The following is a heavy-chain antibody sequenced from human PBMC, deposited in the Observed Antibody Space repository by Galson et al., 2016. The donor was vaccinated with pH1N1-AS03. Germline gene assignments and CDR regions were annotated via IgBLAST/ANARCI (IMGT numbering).Heavy chain of an antibody. CDR3: ARVVVEWLVNQEVHGFDS. Sequence: LSLTCTVSDGSISSNVYYWSWIRQAAGKGLEWIGYISSTGNTIYKSSLKSRVAISIDTSKSQFSLNLASVTAADTAVYYCARVVVEWLVNQEVHGFDSWSQGTLVTVSS. CDR2: ISSTGNT. J-gene: IGHJ4*02. V-gene: IGHV4-61*09. D-gene: IGHD6-19*01. CDR1: DGSISSNVYY.